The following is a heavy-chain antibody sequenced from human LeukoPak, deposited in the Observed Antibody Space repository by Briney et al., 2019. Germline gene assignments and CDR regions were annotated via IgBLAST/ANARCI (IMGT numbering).Heavy chain of an antibody. CDR2: INHSGST. Sequence: PSETLSLTCTVYGGSFSGYYWSWICQPPGKGLEWIGEINHSGSTNYNPSLKSRVTISVDTSKNQFSLKLSSVTAADTAVYYCARHSYQLPLIYWGQGTLVTVSS. D-gene: IGHD2-2*01. J-gene: IGHJ4*02. CDR3: ARHSYQLPLIY. V-gene: IGHV4-34*01. CDR1: GGSFSGYY.